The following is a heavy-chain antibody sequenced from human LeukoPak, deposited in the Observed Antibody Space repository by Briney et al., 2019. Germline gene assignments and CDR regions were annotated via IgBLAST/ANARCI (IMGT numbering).Heavy chain of an antibody. J-gene: IGHJ4*02. V-gene: IGHV3-21*01. CDR3: ASPPPRSYYNFDY. Sequence: PGGSLRLSCAASGFTFSSYSMNWVRQAPGKGLEWVSSISSSSSYIYYADSVKGRFTISRDNAKNSLYLQMNSLRAEDTAVYYCASPPPRSYYNFDYWGQGTLVTVSS. D-gene: IGHD3-10*01. CDR1: GFTFSSYS. CDR2: ISSSSSYI.